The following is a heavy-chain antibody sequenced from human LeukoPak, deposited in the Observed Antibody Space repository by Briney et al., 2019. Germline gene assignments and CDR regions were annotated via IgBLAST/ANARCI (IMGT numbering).Heavy chain of an antibody. Sequence: GGSLRLSCAASGFTFSSYSTNWVRQAPGKGLEWVSSISSSSYIYYADSVKGRFTISRDNAKNSLYLQMNSLRAEDTAVYYCARDPNGGDEGWYYYGMDVWGQGTTVTASS. V-gene: IGHV3-21*01. CDR3: ARDPNGGDEGWYYYGMDV. CDR1: GFTFSSYS. J-gene: IGHJ6*02. D-gene: IGHD2-21*02. CDR2: ISSSSYI.